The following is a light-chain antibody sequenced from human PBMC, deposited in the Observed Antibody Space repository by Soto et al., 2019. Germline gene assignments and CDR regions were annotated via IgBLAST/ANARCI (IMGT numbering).Light chain of an antibody. V-gene: IGKV1-39*01. CDR1: QSISSY. CDR3: QQSYSTPWT. J-gene: IGKJ1*01. CDR2: AAS. Sequence: DIQMTQSPSSLSASVRDRVTITSLASQSISSYLNWYQQKPGKAPKLLIYAASSLQSGVPSRFSGSGSGTDFTLTISSLQPEDFATYYCQQSYSTPWTFGQGTKVDIK.